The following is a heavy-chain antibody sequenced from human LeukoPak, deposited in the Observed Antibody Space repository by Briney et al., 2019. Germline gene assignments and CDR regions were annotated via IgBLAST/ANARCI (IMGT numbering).Heavy chain of an antibody. CDR3: ATSYYYDSSDYYRIDY. D-gene: IGHD3-22*01. V-gene: IGHV1-8*03. CDR1: GYTFTSYD. Sequence: ASVKVSCKASGYTFTSYDINWVRQATGQGLEWMGWMNPNSGNTGYAQKFQGRVTITRNTSISTAYMELSSLRSEDTAVYYCATSYYYDSSDYYRIDYWGQGTLVTVSS. J-gene: IGHJ4*02. CDR2: MNPNSGNT.